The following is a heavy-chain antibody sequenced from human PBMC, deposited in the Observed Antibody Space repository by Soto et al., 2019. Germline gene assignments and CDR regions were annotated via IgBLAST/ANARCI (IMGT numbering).Heavy chain of an antibody. D-gene: IGHD6-13*01. Sequence: DVQVVESGGGLVKPGGSLRLSCAAYGFSFSSYSMNWVRQAPGKGLEWVSSITGSGGYTYYADSLKGRFTISRDNAKHSLFLQMNSLRAEDTAVYFCARGVMAAAVSEVDYWGQGTLVTVSS. J-gene: IGHJ4*02. CDR2: ITGSGGYT. V-gene: IGHV3-21*01. CDR1: GFSFSSYS. CDR3: ARGVMAAAVSEVDY.